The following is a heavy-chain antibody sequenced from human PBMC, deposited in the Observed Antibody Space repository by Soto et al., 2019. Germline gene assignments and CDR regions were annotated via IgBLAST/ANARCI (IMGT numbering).Heavy chain of an antibody. Sequence: EVQLVRPGGGLVHLGGSLRPPWPPLEFPFIALTWNWVGRPPGKGRGGVQSISGIISTIYYADSGKGRFTISRDNAKNSLYLQMNSLRAEDTAVYYCASNAFIFHDFWSGYYGSDWYFDLWGRGTLVTVSS. V-gene: IGHV3-48*01. CDR1: EFPFIALT. D-gene: IGHD3-3*01. CDR2: ISGIISTI. CDR3: ASNAFIFHDFWSGYYGSDWYFDL. J-gene: IGHJ2*01.